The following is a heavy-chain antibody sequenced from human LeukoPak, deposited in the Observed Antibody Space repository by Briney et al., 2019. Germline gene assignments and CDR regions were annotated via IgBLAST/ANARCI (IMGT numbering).Heavy chain of an antibody. CDR1: GFTFSSYA. CDR3: AKAEYSYDAFDI. D-gene: IGHD5-18*01. J-gene: IGHJ3*02. CDR2: ISGSGGST. V-gene: IGHV3-23*01. Sequence: PGGSLRLSRAASGFTFSSYAMSWVRQAPGKGLEWVSAISGSGGSTYYADSVKGRFTISRDNSKNTLYLQMNSLRAEDTAVYYCAKAEYSYDAFDIWGQGTMVTVSS.